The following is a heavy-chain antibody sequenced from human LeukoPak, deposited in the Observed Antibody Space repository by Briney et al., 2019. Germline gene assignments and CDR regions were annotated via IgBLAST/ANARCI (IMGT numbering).Heavy chain of an antibody. D-gene: IGHD3-9*01. V-gene: IGHV1-18*01. J-gene: IGHJ4*02. CDR1: GYTFTSYG. CDR2: ISAYNGNT. Sequence: ASVKVSCKASGYTFTSYGISWVRQAPGQGLEWMGWISAYNGNTNYAQKLQGRVTMTTDTSTSTAYMELRSLRSDDTAVYYCARDPPTYYDILTGYYKLDYWGQETLVTVSS. CDR3: ARDPPTYYDILTGYYKLDY.